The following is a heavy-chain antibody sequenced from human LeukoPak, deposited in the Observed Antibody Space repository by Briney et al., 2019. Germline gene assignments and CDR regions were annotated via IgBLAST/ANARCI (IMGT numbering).Heavy chain of an antibody. V-gene: IGHV3-21*01. CDR1: GFTFSSYS. J-gene: IGHJ4*02. CDR2: ISSSSSYI. D-gene: IGHD1-14*01. Sequence: PGGSLRLSCAASGFTFSSYSMNWVRQAPGKGLEWVSSISSSSSYIYYADSVKGRFTISRDNAKNSLYLQMNSLRAEDTAMYYCARVRKGSNVDDYWGQGTLVTVSS. CDR3: ARVRKGSNVDDY.